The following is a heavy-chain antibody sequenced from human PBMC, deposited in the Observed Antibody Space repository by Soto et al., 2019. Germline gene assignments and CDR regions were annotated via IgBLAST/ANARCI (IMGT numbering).Heavy chain of an antibody. Sequence: SETLSLTCTVSGGSISSGGYYWSWIRQHPGKGLEWIGYIYYSGSTYYNPSLKSRVTISVDTSKNQFSLKLSSVTAADTAVYYCAREYYDILTGFHHPFYFDYRGQGTLVTVPQ. D-gene: IGHD3-9*01. CDR1: GGSISSGGYY. J-gene: IGHJ4*02. CDR3: AREYYDILTGFHHPFYFDY. CDR2: IYYSGST. V-gene: IGHV4-31*03.